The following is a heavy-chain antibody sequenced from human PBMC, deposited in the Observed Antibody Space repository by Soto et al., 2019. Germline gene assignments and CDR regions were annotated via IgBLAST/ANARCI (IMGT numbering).Heavy chain of an antibody. Sequence: GASVKVSCKASGGTFSSYAISWVRQAPGQGLEWMGGIIPIFGTANYAQKFQGRVTITADESTSTAYMELSSLRSEDTAVYYCARGPEWLFSYYYGMDVWGQGTTVTVSS. J-gene: IGHJ6*02. CDR3: ARGPEWLFSYYYGMDV. CDR1: GGTFSSYA. CDR2: IIPIFGTA. D-gene: IGHD3-3*01. V-gene: IGHV1-69*13.